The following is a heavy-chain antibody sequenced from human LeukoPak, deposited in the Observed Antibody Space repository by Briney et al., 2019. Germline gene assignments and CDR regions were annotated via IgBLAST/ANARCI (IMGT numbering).Heavy chain of an antibody. Sequence: ASVKVSCKASGYTFTSYGISWVRQAPGQGLEWMGWISAYNGNTNYAQKLQGRVTMTTDTSTSTAYMELRSLRSDDTAVYYCARDAPWCSGGSCYPDYWGQGSLVTVSS. V-gene: IGHV1-18*04. D-gene: IGHD2-15*01. CDR1: GYTFTSYG. CDR2: ISAYNGNT. J-gene: IGHJ4*02. CDR3: ARDAPWCSGGSCYPDY.